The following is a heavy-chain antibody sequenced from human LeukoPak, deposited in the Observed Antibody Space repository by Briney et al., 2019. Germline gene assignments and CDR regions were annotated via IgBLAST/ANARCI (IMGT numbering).Heavy chain of an antibody. CDR2: ITGNGVIT. CDR3: GKDKLGSGYQLNAAFDV. J-gene: IGHJ3*01. CDR1: GFTFSAYV. V-gene: IGHV3-23*01. D-gene: IGHD5-12*01. Sequence: GGSLRLSCAASGFTFSAYVMSWVRQAPGKGLEWVSSITGNGVITYYADSVKGRFTISRDKSKNTLYLQMNSLRPEDTALYFCGKDKLGSGYQLNAAFDVWGQGTMVIVSS.